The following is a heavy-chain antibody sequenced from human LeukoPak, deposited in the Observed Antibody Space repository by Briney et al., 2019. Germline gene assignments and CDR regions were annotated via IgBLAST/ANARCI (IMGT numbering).Heavy chain of an antibody. V-gene: IGHV3-7*01. Sequence: GGSLRLSCVASGFTFSRFWMSWVRQAPGKGLEWVANIKQDGSEKFYVDSVKGRFTISRDNAKNSLYLQMYSLRADDTSVYYCAREQLGIGLEYWGQGTLVSVSS. CDR1: GFTFSRFW. CDR2: IKQDGSEK. J-gene: IGHJ4*02. CDR3: AREQLGIGLEY. D-gene: IGHD7-27*01.